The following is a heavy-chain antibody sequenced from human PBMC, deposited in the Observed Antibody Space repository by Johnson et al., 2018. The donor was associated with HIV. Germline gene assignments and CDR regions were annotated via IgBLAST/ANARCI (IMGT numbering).Heavy chain of an antibody. CDR2: INQDGSEK. V-gene: IGHV3-7*05. J-gene: IGHJ3*02. Sequence: VQLVESGGGLVQPGGSLRVSCAASGFTFSNYWMSWVRQAPGKGLEWVANINQDGSEKYYVGSLEGRFTISRDNAKTSVYLQMNSLIAEDTAVYYCASLTWVARSSRFYAFDIWGQGTVVTVSS. CDR3: ASLTWVARSSRFYAFDI. D-gene: IGHD6-13*01. CDR1: GFTFSNYW.